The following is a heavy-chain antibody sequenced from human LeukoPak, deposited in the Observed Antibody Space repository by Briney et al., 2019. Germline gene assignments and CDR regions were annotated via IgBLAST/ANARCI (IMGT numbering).Heavy chain of an antibody. CDR3: ATNWAYSGYDFSTFHY. CDR2: ISSSSSTI. V-gene: IGHV3-48*02. Sequence: GGSLILCFAASKFTFSTYSMNWVRQAPGRGVEWVSYISSSSSTIYYPDSVKGRFTISRDNAKNSLFLQMNSLRDEDTAVYYCATNWAYSGYDFSTFHYWGQGTLVTVSS. D-gene: IGHD5-12*01. J-gene: IGHJ4*02. CDR1: KFTFSTYS.